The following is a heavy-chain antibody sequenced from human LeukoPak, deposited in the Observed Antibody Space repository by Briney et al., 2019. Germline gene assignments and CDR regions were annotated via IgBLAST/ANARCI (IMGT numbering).Heavy chain of an antibody. CDR2: ISNSGSTI. D-gene: IGHD7-27*01. Sequence: PGGSLRLSCAASGFIFSSYAMSWIRQAPGKGLEWVSYISNSGSTIYYADSVKGRFTISRDNAKNSLYLQMNSLRAEDTAVYYCARGSNWGFADWGQGTLVTVSS. CDR3: ARGSNWGFAD. V-gene: IGHV3-11*01. CDR1: GFIFSSYA. J-gene: IGHJ4*02.